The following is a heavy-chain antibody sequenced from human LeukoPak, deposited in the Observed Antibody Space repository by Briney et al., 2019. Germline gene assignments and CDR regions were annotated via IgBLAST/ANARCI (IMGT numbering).Heavy chain of an antibody. CDR1: GYTFTGYY. Sequence: ASVKVSCKASGYTFTGYYIHWVRQAPGQGLEWMGWINPNTGDTNYPQKFQGRVTMTRDTSTSTVYMELSSLRSEDTAVYYCARDSKDDSSGYNFDYWGQGTLVTVSS. V-gene: IGHV1-2*02. CDR2: INPNTGDT. D-gene: IGHD3-22*01. J-gene: IGHJ4*02. CDR3: ARDSKDDSSGYNFDY.